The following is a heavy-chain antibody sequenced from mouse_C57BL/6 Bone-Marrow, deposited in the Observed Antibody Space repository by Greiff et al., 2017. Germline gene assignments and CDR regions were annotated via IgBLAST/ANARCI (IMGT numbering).Heavy chain of an antibody. V-gene: IGHV1-59*01. CDR1: GYTFTSYW. CDR2: IDPSDSYT. CDR3: ARVHYYGSSPFAY. D-gene: IGHD1-1*01. J-gene: IGHJ3*01. Sequence: QVHVKQPGAELVRPGTSVKLSCKASGYTFTSYWMHWVKQRPGQGLEWIGVIDPSDSYTNYNQKFKGKATLTVDTSSSTAYMQLSSLTSEDSAVYYCARVHYYGSSPFAYWGQGTLVTVSA.